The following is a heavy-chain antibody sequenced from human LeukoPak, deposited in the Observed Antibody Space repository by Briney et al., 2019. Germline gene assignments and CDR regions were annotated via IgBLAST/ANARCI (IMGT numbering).Heavy chain of an antibody. D-gene: IGHD2-15*01. Sequence: GRSLRLSRAPAGFTFDMYWHWVRKAPEKGLVWFSRINGDGSETIYADSGEGRFTISRDNAKNTLYLQMNSLRAEDTAVYYCARGGAAAATIDYWGQGTLVTVSS. CDR3: ARGGAAAATIDY. CDR1: GFTFDMYW. V-gene: IGHV3-74*01. CDR2: INGDGSET. J-gene: IGHJ4*02.